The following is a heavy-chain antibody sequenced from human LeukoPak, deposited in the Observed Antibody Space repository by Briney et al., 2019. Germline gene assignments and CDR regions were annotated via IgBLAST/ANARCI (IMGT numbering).Heavy chain of an antibody. CDR1: GYTFTGDY. Sequence: ASVKVSCKASGYTFTGDYMHWVRQAPGQRLEWMGWINPNSGGTNYAQKFQGRVTMTRDTSISTAYMELRRLRSEDPAVYYCARDIVATRGQDRYNWFDPWGQGTLVTVSS. D-gene: IGHD5-12*01. CDR2: INPNSGGT. J-gene: IGHJ5*02. CDR3: ARDIVATRGQDRYNWFDP. V-gene: IGHV1-2*02.